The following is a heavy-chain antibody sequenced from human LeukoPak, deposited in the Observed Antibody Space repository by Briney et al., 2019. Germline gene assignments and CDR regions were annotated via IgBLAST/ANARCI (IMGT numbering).Heavy chain of an antibody. CDR2: IYYSGST. CDR3: ARHDLHSSWSYYFDY. Sequence: SETLSLTCTVSGGSISSSSYYWGWIRQPPGKGLEWIGSIYYSGSTYYNPSLKSRVTISVDTSKNQFSLKLSSVTAADTAVYYCARHDLHSSWSYYFDYWGQGTLVTVSS. J-gene: IGHJ4*02. V-gene: IGHV4-39*01. D-gene: IGHD6-6*01. CDR1: GGSISSSSYY.